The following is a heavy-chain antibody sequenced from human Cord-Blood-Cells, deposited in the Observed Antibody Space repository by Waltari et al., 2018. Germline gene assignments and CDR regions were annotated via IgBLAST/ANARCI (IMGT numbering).Heavy chain of an antibody. J-gene: IGHJ6*03. CDR2: ISWNSGSI. CDR3: AKDRSYDFWSGYRSYYMDV. Sequence: EVQLVESGGGLVQPGRSLRLSCAASGFTFDDYAMHWVRQAPGKGLEWVSGISWNSGSIGYADSVKGRFTISRDNAKNSLYLQMNSLRAEDTALYYCAKDRSYDFWSGYRSYYMDVWGKGTTVTVSS. CDR1: GFTFDDYA. D-gene: IGHD3-3*01. V-gene: IGHV3-9*01.